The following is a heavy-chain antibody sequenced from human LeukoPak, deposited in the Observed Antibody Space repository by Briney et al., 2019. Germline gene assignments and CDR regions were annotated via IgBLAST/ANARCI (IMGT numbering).Heavy chain of an antibody. V-gene: IGHV3-11*01. D-gene: IGHD2-15*01. CDR3: ARDATSYYYGMDV. J-gene: IGHJ6*02. CDR1: GFTFSDYY. CDR2: TSSSGSTI. Sequence: GGSLRLSCAASGFTFSDYYMSWIRQAPGKGLEWVSYTSSSGSTIYYADSVKGRFTISRDNAKNSLYLQMNSLRAEDTAVYYCARDATSYYYGMDVWGQGTTVTVSS.